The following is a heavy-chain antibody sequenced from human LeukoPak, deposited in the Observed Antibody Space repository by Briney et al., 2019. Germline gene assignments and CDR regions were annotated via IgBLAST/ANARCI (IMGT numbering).Heavy chain of an antibody. V-gene: IGHV1-46*01. CDR3: ARHSGSYAFDY. Sequence: ASVKVSCKASGYTFTSYYMHWVRQAPGQGLEWMGIINPSGGSTSYAQKFQGRVTMTRDTSTSTVYMELGSLRSDDTAVYYCARHSGSYAFDYWGQGTLVTVSS. J-gene: IGHJ4*02. CDR2: INPSGGST. D-gene: IGHD1-26*01. CDR1: GYTFTSYY.